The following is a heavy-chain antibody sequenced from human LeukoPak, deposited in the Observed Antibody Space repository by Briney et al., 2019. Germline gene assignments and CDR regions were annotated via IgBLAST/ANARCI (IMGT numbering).Heavy chain of an antibody. D-gene: IGHD3-22*01. CDR2: INPNSGDT. CDR3: ASSGSSGFVYYFDY. V-gene: IGHV1-2*02. CDR1: GYTFTVYY. J-gene: IGHJ4*02. Sequence: ASVKVSCKASGYTFTVYYMHWVRQAPGQGLEWMGWINPNSGDTNYAQNFQGRVTMTRDTSISTAYMELSRLRSDDTAVYYCASSGSSGFVYYFDYWGQGTLVTVSS.